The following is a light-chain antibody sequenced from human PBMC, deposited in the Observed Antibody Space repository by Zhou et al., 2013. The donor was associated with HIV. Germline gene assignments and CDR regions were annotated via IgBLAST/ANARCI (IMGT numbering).Light chain of an antibody. CDR2: GVS. Sequence: EIVLTQSPGTLSLSPGERATLSCRASQTVSGIYLAWYQQRPGQAPTLLIYGVSRRPTGISDRFSGSGSGTDFTLTISRLEPEDFAVYYCQQYGSSPYTFGQGPSWNSN. CDR1: QTVSGIY. CDR3: QQYGSSPYT. J-gene: IGKJ2*01. V-gene: IGKV3-20*01.